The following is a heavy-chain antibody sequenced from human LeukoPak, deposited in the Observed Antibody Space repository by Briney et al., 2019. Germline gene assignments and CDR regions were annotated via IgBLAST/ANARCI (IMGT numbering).Heavy chain of an antibody. Sequence: SETLSLTCTVSGYSISSGYYWGWIRQPPGKGLEWIGSIYHSGSTYYSPSLKSRVTISVDTSKNQFSLNLRSVTAADTAVYYCARSSGGDTTFDYWGQGTLVTVSS. CDR2: IYHSGST. V-gene: IGHV4-38-2*02. CDR1: GYSISSGYY. CDR3: ARSSGGDTTFDY. D-gene: IGHD4-17*01. J-gene: IGHJ4*02.